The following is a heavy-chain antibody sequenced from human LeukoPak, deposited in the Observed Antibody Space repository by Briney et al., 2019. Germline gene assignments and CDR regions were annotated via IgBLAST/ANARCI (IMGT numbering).Heavy chain of an antibody. D-gene: IGHD6-13*01. CDR2: IYWDDDK. Sequence: SGPTLVKPTQTLTLTCTFSGFSLSTSGVGVGWIRQPPGKALEWLALIYWDDDKRYSPSLKSRLTITKDTSKNQVVLTMTNMDPVDSATYYCAHSIAAAAPSRTFDYWGQGTLVTVSS. J-gene: IGHJ4*02. CDR1: GFSLSTSGVG. CDR3: AHSIAAAAPSRTFDY. V-gene: IGHV2-5*02.